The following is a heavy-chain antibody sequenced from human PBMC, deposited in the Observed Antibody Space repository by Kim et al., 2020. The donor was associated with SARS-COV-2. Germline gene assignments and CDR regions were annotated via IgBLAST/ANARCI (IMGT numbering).Heavy chain of an antibody. V-gene: IGHV4-59*01. CDR3: ARVKYYGDYPAWFDY. J-gene: IGHJ4*02. D-gene: IGHD4-17*01. Sequence: SETLSLTCTVSGGSISSYYWSWIRQPPGKGLEWIGYIYYSGSTNYNPSLKSRVTISVDTSKNQFSLKLSSVTAADTAVYYCARVKYYGDYPAWFDYWGQGTLVTVSS. CDR2: IYYSGST. CDR1: GGSISSYY.